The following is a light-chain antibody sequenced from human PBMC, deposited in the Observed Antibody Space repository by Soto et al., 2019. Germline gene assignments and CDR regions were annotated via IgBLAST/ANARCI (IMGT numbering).Light chain of an antibody. CDR3: SSYTGSSSPYV. Sequence: QSALTQPASVSGSPGQSITISCTGTSSDVGGYNYDSWYQHHPGKAPKLMIYEVSNRPSGVSTRFSGSKSGNTASLTISGLQAEDEADYYCSSYTGSSSPYVFGTGTKLTVL. V-gene: IGLV2-14*01. CDR1: SSDVGGYNY. J-gene: IGLJ1*01. CDR2: EVS.